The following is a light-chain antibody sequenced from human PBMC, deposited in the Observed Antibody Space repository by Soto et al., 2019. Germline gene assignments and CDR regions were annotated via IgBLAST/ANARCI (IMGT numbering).Light chain of an antibody. CDR1: QSVSSY. J-gene: IGKJ4*01. V-gene: IGKV3-11*01. CDR2: DAS. CDR3: LQRSDWPLS. Sequence: EIVLTQSPATLSLSPGERATLSCRASQSVSSYLAWYQQKPGRAPRLLIYDASNRATGVPARFSGSGSGTDFALTISSLEPEDFVVYYCLQRSDWPLSFGGGTKVEIK.